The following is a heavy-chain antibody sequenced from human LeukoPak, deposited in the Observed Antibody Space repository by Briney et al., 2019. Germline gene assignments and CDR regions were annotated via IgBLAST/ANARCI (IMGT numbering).Heavy chain of an antibody. D-gene: IGHD3-10*01. CDR2: IDGTDGGS. V-gene: IGHV3-23*01. CDR1: GFRFSSYV. Sequence: GGSLRLSCVASGFRFSSYVMSWVRQAPRKGLEYVSSIDGTDGGSYYAESVKGRFTISRDNSKNTLFLQMNSLRVEDTAVYYCARVDAGNYDYWGQGTLLTVSS. J-gene: IGHJ4*02. CDR3: ARVDAGNYDY.